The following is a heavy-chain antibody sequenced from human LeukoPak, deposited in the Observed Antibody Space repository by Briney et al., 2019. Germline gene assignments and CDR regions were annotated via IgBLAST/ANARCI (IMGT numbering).Heavy chain of an antibody. CDR3: AKDWSYYDSSGYPHDY. CDR2: IKQDGSKK. V-gene: IGHV3-7*03. D-gene: IGHD3-22*01. Sequence: GGSLRLSCVASGFPFSSYWMTWVRQAPGKGLEWVANIKQDGSKKSYVDSVKGRFTISRDNAKNSLYLQMNSLRAEDTAVYYCAKDWSYYDSSGYPHDYWGQGTLVTVSS. CDR1: GFPFSSYW. J-gene: IGHJ4*02.